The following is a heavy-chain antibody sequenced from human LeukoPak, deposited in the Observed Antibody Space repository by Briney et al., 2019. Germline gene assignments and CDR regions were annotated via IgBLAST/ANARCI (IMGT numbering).Heavy chain of an antibody. CDR2: IYSGGST. V-gene: IGHV3-66*01. CDR3: ARDDPWSYVSYCMDL. D-gene: IGHD1-26*01. Sequence: GSLRLSCAASGFTVSSNYMSWVRQAPGKRLEWVSVIYSGGSTYYADSVKGRFTISRDTSKNTLYLQMNSLRAEDTAVYYCARDDPWSYVSYCMDLWRQGTTVSVPS. J-gene: IGHJ6*01. CDR1: GFTVSSNY.